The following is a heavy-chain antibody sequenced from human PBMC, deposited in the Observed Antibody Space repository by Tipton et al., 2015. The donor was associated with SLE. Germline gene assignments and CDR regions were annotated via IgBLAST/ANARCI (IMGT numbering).Heavy chain of an antibody. D-gene: IGHD6-19*01. J-gene: IGHJ5*02. V-gene: IGHV4-31*03. Sequence: LRLSCTVSGGSISSGGYYWSWIRHHPGKGLECIGYIYYSGSIYYNPSLKSRVTISVDTSKNEFSLKLSSVTAADTAVYYCARGEESSSGWYEASWGQGTQVTVSS. CDR1: GGSISSGGYY. CDR3: ARGEESSSGWYEAS. CDR2: IYYSGSI.